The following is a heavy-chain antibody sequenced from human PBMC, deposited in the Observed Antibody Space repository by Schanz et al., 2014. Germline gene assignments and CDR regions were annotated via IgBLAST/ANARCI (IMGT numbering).Heavy chain of an antibody. CDR3: VKDLQRELLRDDHYYGMDV. Sequence: QVRLMESGGGVVRPGGSLRLSCAASGFTFSNFGMHWVRQVPGKGLEWVAVVCYDGSKKYYADSVKGRFTTSRDNSKNTMYLQMNSLRAEDTAVYYCVKDLQRELLRDDHYYGMDVWGQGTTVTVSS. CDR2: VCYDGSKK. CDR1: GFTFSNFG. D-gene: IGHD1-26*01. J-gene: IGHJ6*02. V-gene: IGHV3-33*06.